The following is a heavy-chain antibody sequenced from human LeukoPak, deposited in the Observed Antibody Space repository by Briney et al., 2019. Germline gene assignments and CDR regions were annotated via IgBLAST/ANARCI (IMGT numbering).Heavy chain of an antibody. V-gene: IGHV3-7*01. J-gene: IGHJ5*02. D-gene: IGHD6-13*01. CDR2: IRQDGGEK. CDR1: GFTFTDYW. Sequence: PGGSLRLSCAVSGFTFTDYWMNWVRQAPGKGLEWVASIRQDGGEKSYVDSVKGRFTISRDNTKSSLYLQINSLRAEDTAVYYCARGRRSSWYRDWFDPWGQGTLVTVSS. CDR3: ARGRRSSWYRDWFDP.